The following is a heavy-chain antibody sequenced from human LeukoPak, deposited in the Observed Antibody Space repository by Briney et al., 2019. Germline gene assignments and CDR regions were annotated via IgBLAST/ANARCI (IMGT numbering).Heavy chain of an antibody. CDR2: ISGSGGST. CDR3: ARRAGAYSHPYDY. Sequence: GGSLRLSCAASGFTFSSYAMSWVRQAPGKGLEWVSAISGSGGSTYYADSVKGRFTISRDNSKNTLYLQMNSLRAGDTAVYYCARRAGAYSHPYDYWGQGTLVTVSS. CDR1: GFTFSSYA. D-gene: IGHD4/OR15-4a*01. V-gene: IGHV3-23*01. J-gene: IGHJ4*02.